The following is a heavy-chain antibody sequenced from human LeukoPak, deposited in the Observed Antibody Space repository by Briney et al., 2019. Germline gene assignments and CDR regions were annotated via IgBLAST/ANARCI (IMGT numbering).Heavy chain of an antibody. J-gene: IGHJ4*02. CDR3: ARAQPGGYSYGYDY. V-gene: IGHV4-30-4*07. Sequence: PSETLSLTCAVSGASITYGGYTWNWIQQPPGKGLEWIGYIYYSGTTFYNPSFKSRVSMSLESAKNQFSLKLSSVTAADTAVYYCARAQPGGYSYGYDYWGQGTLVTVSS. CDR1: GASITYGGYT. D-gene: IGHD5-18*01. CDR2: IYYSGTT.